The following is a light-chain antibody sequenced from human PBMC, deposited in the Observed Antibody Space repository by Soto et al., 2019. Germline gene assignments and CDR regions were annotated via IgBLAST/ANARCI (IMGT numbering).Light chain of an antibody. V-gene: IGKV1-5*03. Sequence: EIQMAQSPSTLSASVGDRVTITCRASQSISSWLAWYQQKPGKAPKLLIYKASSLESGVPSRFSGSGSGTEFTLTISSLQPDDLATYYCQQYNSYSWTFGQGTKVEIK. CDR3: QQYNSYSWT. J-gene: IGKJ1*01. CDR1: QSISSW. CDR2: KAS.